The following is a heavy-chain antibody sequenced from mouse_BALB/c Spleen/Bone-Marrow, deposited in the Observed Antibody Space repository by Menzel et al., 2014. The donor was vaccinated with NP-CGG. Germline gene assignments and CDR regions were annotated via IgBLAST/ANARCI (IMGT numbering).Heavy chain of an antibody. J-gene: IGHJ2*01. Sequence: EVKLMESGGGLVKPGGSLKLSCAASGFTFSSYAMSWVHQTPEKRLEWVASINSGDSNYYPDSVKGRFTISRDNARNILYLQMSSLRSEDTAMYYCARSTMITTGNYFDYWGQGTTLTVSS. CDR2: INSGDSN. CDR3: ARSTMITTGNYFDY. V-gene: IGHV5-6-5*01. D-gene: IGHD2-4*01. CDR1: GFTFSSYA.